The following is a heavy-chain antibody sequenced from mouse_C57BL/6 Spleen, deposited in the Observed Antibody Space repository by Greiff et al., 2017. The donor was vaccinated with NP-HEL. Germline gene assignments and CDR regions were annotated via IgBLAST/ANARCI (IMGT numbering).Heavy chain of an antibody. CDR1: GYAFSSSW. CDR3: AREGNYAAY. J-gene: IGHJ3*01. CDR2: IYPGDGAT. V-gene: IGHV1-82*01. Sequence: QVQLQQSGPELVKPGASVKISCKASGYAFSSSWMNWVKQRPGKGLEWIGRIYPGDGATNYNGKFKGKATLTADKSSSTAYMQLSSLTSEDSAVYFCAREGNYAAYWGQGTLVTVSA. D-gene: IGHD1-1*02.